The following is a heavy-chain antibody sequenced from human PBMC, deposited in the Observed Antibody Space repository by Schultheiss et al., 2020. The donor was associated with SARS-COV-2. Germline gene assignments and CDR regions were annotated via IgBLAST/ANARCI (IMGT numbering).Heavy chain of an antibody. CDR1: GYTFTSYG. Sequence: ASVKVSCKASGYTFTSYGISWVRQAPGQGLEWMGWISAYNGNTNYAQKLQGRVTMTTDTSTSTAYMELRSLRSDDTAVYYCARDADIVVVVAATTDAFDIWGQGTMVTVSS. CDR3: ARDADIVVVVAATTDAFDI. J-gene: IGHJ3*02. V-gene: IGHV1-18*01. D-gene: IGHD2-15*01. CDR2: ISAYNGNT.